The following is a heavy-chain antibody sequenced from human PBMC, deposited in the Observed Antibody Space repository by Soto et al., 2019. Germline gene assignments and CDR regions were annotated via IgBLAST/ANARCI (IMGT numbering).Heavy chain of an antibody. CDR3: ARDASFSMGYGMDV. J-gene: IGHJ6*02. V-gene: IGHV3-33*01. D-gene: IGHD3-10*01. CDR1: GFTFSSYG. CDR2: IWYDGSNK. Sequence: QVQLVESAGGVVQPGRSLRLSCAASGFTFSSYGMHWVRQAPGKGLEWVAVIWYDGSNKYYADSVKGRFTSSRDNSKNTLDLQINSLRAEDTAVYYCARDASFSMGYGMDVWGQGTTVTVSS.